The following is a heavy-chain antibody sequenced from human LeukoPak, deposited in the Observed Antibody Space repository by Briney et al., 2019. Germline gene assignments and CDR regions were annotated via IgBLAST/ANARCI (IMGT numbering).Heavy chain of an antibody. Sequence: SETLSLTCAVYGGSLSGYYWSWIRQPPGKGLEWIGEINHSGSTNYNPSLKSRVTISVDTSKNQFSLKLSSVTAADTAVYYCARFAASQSGWVIRKVFDIWGQGTMVTVSS. CDR2: INHSGST. J-gene: IGHJ3*02. CDR3: ARFAASQSGWVIRKVFDI. V-gene: IGHV4-34*01. D-gene: IGHD6-19*01. CDR1: GGSLSGYY.